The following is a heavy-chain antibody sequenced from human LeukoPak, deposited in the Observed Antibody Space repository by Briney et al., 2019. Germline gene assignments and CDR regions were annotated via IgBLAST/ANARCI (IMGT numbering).Heavy chain of an antibody. Sequence: GASVKLSCKASGYTFTGYYMHWVRQAPGQGLEWMGWINTNSGGTNYAQKFQGRVTMTRAPSISTAYMELSRLRSDDTAVYYCARGGVMGSGYYFNDYWGQGTLVTVSS. CDR1: GYTFTGYY. V-gene: IGHV1-2*02. J-gene: IGHJ4*02. D-gene: IGHD3-22*01. CDR3: ARGGVMGSGYYFNDY. CDR2: INTNSGGT.